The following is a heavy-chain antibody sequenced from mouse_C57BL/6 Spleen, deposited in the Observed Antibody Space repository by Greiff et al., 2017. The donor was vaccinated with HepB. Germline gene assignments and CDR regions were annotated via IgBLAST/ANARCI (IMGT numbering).Heavy chain of an antibody. D-gene: IGHD1-1*01. Sequence: EVQLVESGGGLVQPKGSLKLSCAASGFTFNTYAMHWVRQAPGKGLEWVARIRSKSSKYATYYADSVKDRFTISRDVSQSMLYLQMNNLKTEDTAMYYCVSRYPFAYWGQGTLVTVSA. J-gene: IGHJ3*01. CDR2: IRSKSSKYAT. CDR3: VSRYPFAY. CDR1: GFTFNTYA. V-gene: IGHV10-3*01.